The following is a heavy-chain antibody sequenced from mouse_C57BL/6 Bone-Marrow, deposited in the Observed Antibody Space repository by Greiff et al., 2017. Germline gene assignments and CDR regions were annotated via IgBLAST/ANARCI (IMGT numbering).Heavy chain of an antibody. CDR2: IWSGGST. CDR1: GFSLTSYG. CDR3: ARPVVAPLYAMDY. Sequence: VQLKESGPGLVQPSQSLSITCTVSGFSLTSYGVHWVRQSPGKGLEWLGVIWSGGSTDYNAAFISRLSISKDNSKSHVFFKMNSLQADDTAIYYCARPVVAPLYAMDYWGQGTSVTVSS. D-gene: IGHD1-1*01. J-gene: IGHJ4*01. V-gene: IGHV2-2*01.